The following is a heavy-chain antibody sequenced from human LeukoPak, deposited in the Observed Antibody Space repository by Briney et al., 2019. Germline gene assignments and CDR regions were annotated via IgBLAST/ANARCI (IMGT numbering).Heavy chain of an antibody. CDR1: GFTFSSYG. CDR3: AKDLGLAGASAFDI. D-gene: IGHD1-26*01. Sequence: GGSLRLSCAASGFTFSSYGMHWVRQAPGKGLEWVSVIYSGGSTYYADSVKGRFTISRDNSKYTLYLQMNSLRAEDTAVYYCAKDLGLAGASAFDIWGQGTMVTVSS. J-gene: IGHJ3*02. CDR2: IYSGGST. V-gene: IGHV3-NL1*01.